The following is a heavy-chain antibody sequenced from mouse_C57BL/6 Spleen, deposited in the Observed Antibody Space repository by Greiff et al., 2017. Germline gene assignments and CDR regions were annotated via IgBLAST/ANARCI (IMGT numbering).Heavy chain of an antibody. CDR2: IHPNSGTT. Sequence: VQLQQSGAELVKPGASVTLSCKASGYTFTSYWMHWVKQRPGQGLEWIGMIHPNSGTTNYNQKFKSKATLTVDKSSSPAYMQLISLTSEDSAVYYCANSNYLYGFAYWGQGTLGTVSA. CDR3: ANSNYLYGFAY. D-gene: IGHD2-5*01. CDR1: GYTFTSYW. J-gene: IGHJ3*01. V-gene: IGHV1-64*01.